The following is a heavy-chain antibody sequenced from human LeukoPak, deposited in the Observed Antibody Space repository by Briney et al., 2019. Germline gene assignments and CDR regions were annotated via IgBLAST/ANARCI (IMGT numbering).Heavy chain of an antibody. J-gene: IGHJ5*02. CDR1: GFTFDDYA. V-gene: IGHV3-9*03. CDR2: ISWNSGSI. D-gene: IGHD4-11*01. CDR3: AKGADYRSPGGWFDP. Sequence: GGSLRLSCAASGFTFDDYAMHWVRQAPGKGLEWVSGISWNSGSIGYADSVKGRFTISRDNAKNSLYLQMNSLRAEDMALYYCAKGADYRSPGGWFDPWGQGTLVTVSS.